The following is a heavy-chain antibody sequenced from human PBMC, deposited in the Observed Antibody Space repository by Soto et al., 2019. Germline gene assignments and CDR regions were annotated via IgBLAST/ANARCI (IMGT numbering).Heavy chain of an antibody. J-gene: IGHJ3*02. CDR2: IIPIFGTA. Sequence: SVKVSCKASGGTFSSYAISWVRQAPGQGLEWMGGIIPIFGTANYAQKFQGRVTITADKSTSTAYMELSSLRSEDTAVYYCARPGFDWLLPHDAFDIWGQGTMVTV. CDR3: ARPGFDWLLPHDAFDI. CDR1: GGTFSSYA. V-gene: IGHV1-69*06. D-gene: IGHD3-9*01.